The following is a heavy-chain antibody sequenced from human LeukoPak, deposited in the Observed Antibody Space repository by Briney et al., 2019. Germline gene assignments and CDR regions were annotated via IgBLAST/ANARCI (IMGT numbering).Heavy chain of an antibody. Sequence: PGGSLRLSCAASGFTFSGHGMNWVRQAPGKGREWVAFIRYDGSNKYYADSVKGRFTISRDNSKNTLYLQMNSLRPEDTAVYYCARDRYCSSTTCYWNYYYYYMDVWGKGTTVTVSS. V-gene: IGHV3-30*02. J-gene: IGHJ6*03. CDR2: IRYDGSNK. CDR1: GFTFSGHG. D-gene: IGHD2-2*01. CDR3: ARDRYCSSTTCYWNYYYYYMDV.